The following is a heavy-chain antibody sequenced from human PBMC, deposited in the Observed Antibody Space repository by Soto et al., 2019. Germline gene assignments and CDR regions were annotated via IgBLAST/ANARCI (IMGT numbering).Heavy chain of an antibody. CDR1: GYIFSDYY. CDR2: ISTSGSDT. D-gene: IGHD1-26*01. J-gene: IGHJ4*02. V-gene: IGHV3-11*06. CDR3: VMWEKGDD. Sequence: GSLRLSCAASGYIFSDYYMSLIRQAPGKGLEWVSYISTSGSDTNYADSVKGRFTISRDNPKKSLYLQMLSLRAEDTAVYYCVMWEKGDDWGQGAPVTVSS.